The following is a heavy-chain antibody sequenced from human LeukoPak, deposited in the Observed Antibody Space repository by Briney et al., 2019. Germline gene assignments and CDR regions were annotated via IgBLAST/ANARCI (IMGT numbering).Heavy chain of an antibody. Sequence: ASVKVSCKXSGYTFTSYDINWVRQATGQGLEWIGWMNPNSGNTGYAQKFQGRVTMTRNTSISTAYMELSSLRSEDTAVYYCARGRGWFGELLEATNDYWGQGTLVTVSS. J-gene: IGHJ4*02. D-gene: IGHD3-10*01. CDR2: MNPNSGNT. CDR3: ARGRGWFGELLEATNDY. V-gene: IGHV1-8*01. CDR1: GYTFTSYD.